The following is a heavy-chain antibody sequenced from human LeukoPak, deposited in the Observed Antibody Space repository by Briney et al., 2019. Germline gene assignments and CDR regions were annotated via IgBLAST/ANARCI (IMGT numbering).Heavy chain of an antibody. CDR1: GFTFSSCT. D-gene: IGHD1-26*01. V-gene: IGHV3-21*01. J-gene: IGHJ6*03. CDR3: AKRGAWELPEHYYYYYMDV. Sequence: GGSLRLSCAASGFTFSSCTMNWVRQAPGKGLEWVSSISSSSSYIYYADSVKGRFTISRDNAKNTLYLQMNSLRAEDTAVYYCAKRGAWELPEHYYYYYMDVWGKGTTVTISS. CDR2: ISSSSSYI.